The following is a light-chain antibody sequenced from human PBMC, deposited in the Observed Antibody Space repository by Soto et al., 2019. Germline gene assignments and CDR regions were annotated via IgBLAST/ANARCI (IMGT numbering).Light chain of an antibody. CDR2: GTN. CDR3: AAWDDSLRVVL. CDR1: GSNIGSNY. V-gene: IGLV1-47*02. J-gene: IGLJ2*01. Sequence: QSVLTQPPSVSAAPGQRVTISCSGSGSNIGSNYLSWYQQLPGTAPKLLVFGTNLRPSGVPDRFSASKSGTSGSLTISGLRSEDEADYYCAAWDDSLRVVLFGGGTKVTVL.